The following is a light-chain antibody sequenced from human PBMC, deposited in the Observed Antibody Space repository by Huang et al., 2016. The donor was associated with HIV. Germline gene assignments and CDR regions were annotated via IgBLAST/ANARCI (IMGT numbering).Light chain of an antibody. Sequence: DIQMTQSPSFLSASIGDRVTITCRASHTISSYLNWYQQKPGGAPKLLIYATSFLQSGVPSRFSGRGSGTDFTLTIGSLQPEDFATYYCQQSYSSPRTFGPGTKVDIK. CDR1: HTISSY. J-gene: IGKJ3*01. V-gene: IGKV1-39*01. CDR3: QQSYSSPRT. CDR2: ATS.